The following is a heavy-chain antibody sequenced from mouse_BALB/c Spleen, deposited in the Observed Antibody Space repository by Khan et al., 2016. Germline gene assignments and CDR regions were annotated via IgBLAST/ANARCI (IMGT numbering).Heavy chain of an antibody. CDR3: ARFYYGSSYWYFDV. J-gene: IGHJ1*01. D-gene: IGHD1-1*01. V-gene: IGHV9-3*02. CDR1: GYTFTNYG. Sequence: QIQLVQSGPELKKPGETVKISCKASGYTFTNYGMNWVKQAPGKGLKWMGWINTNTGEPTYAEEFKGRFAFSLETSASTAYLQINNLKHEDTATDFVARFYYGSSYWYFDVWGAGTTVTVSS. CDR2: INTNTGEP.